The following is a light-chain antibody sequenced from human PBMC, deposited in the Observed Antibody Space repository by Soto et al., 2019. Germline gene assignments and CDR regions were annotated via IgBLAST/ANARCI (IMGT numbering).Light chain of an antibody. CDR1: QSVGDS. CDR2: DAS. Sequence: PGERATLSCRASQSVGDSLAWYQQKPGQAPRLLIYDASNRATGIPARFSGSGSGTDFALTISSLEPEDFAVYYCQQRSNWPLTFGGGTKVGIK. CDR3: QQRSNWPLT. J-gene: IGKJ4*01. V-gene: IGKV3-11*01.